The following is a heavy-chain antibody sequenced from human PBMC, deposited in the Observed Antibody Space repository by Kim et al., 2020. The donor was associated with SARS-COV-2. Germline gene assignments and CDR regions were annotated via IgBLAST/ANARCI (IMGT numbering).Heavy chain of an antibody. CDR2: IKEDASER. CDR3: ARVEFGVGVRTHWYFDL. J-gene: IGHJ2*01. CDR1: GFTFGEHW. Sequence: GGSLRLSCAASGFTFGEHWMTWVRQAPGKGLEWVANIKEDASERFYVDSVKGRFTISRDNAKNSLYLQMNTLRAEDTAIYYCARVEFGVGVRTHWYFDLWGRGTLVTVSS. V-gene: IGHV3-7*01. D-gene: IGHD3-3*01.